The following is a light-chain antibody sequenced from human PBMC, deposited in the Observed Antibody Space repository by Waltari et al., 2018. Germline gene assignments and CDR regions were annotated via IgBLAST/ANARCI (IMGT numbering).Light chain of an antibody. CDR3: QQLNSYS. J-gene: IGKJ3*01. CDR1: QCISSY. CDR2: AAS. Sequence: IQLTQAPSSLAASVGDRLTLTCRASQCISSYLAVYQQKPGKAPKLLIYAASTLQSGVPSRFSGSGSGTDFTLTISSLQPEDFATYYCQQLNSYSFGPGTKVDIK. V-gene: IGKV1-9*01.